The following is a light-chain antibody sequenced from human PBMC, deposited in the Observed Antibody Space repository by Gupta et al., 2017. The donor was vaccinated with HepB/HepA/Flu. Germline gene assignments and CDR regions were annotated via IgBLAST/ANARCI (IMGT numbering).Light chain of an antibody. J-gene: IGKJ1*01. CDR1: QSVSSSY. CDR3: QQYCSSPWT. Sequence: EIVLTQSPGTLSLSPGERATLSCRASQSVSSSYLAWYQQKPGQAPRLLIYGASSRATGIPDRFSGSGSGTDFTLTISRLEPEDFAVYYCQQYCSSPWTFGQGTXVEIK. V-gene: IGKV3-20*01. CDR2: GAS.